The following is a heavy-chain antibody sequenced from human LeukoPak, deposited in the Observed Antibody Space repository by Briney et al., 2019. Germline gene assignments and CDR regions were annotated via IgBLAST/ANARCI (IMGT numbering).Heavy chain of an antibody. CDR3: TTYRVGEQWMIPNY. V-gene: IGHV3-15*01. CDR2: IKTKTDGGTP. D-gene: IGHD6-19*01. J-gene: IGHJ4*02. Sequence: GGSLRLSCVASGFTLSSAWMSWVRQAPGKGLEWVGRIKTKTDGGTPDYAAPVKGRFTISRDDSRNTLYLQMNSLKTEDTAVYYRTTYRVGEQWMIPNYWGQGTLVTVSS. CDR1: GFTLSSAW.